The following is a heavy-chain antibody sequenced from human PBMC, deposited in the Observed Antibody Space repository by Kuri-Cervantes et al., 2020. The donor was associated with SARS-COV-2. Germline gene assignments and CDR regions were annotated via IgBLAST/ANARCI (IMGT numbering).Heavy chain of an antibody. Sequence: GGTLRLSCAASGFTFSDYYLSWIRQAPGKGLEWVSYISSSSSYKNYADSVKGRFTISRDNAKNSLFLQMNSLRAEYTAVYYCASGIYVDSGWNDVSNALDIWGQGTMVTVSS. CDR1: GFTFSDYY. CDR3: ASGIYVDSGWNDVSNALDI. D-gene: IGHD1-1*01. CDR2: ISSSSSYK. V-gene: IGHV3-11*06. J-gene: IGHJ3*02.